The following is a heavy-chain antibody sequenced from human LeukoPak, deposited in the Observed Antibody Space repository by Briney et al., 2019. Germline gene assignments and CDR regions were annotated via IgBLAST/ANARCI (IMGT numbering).Heavy chain of an antibody. V-gene: IGHV4-59*02. CDR1: GASVSSHY. D-gene: IGHD1-26*01. CDR2: VYYSGST. J-gene: IGHJ4*02. CDR3: ARGPTVGATFFDY. Sequence: SETLSLTCTVSGASVSSHYWSWIRQPPGKGLEWIGYVYYSGSTNYNPSLKRRVTISADTSKNQFSLTLSSVTAADTAVYYCARGPTVGATFFDYWGQGALVTVSS.